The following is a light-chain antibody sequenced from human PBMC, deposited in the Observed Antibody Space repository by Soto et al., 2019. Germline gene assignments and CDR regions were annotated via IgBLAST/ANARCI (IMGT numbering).Light chain of an antibody. CDR1: QGISSY. CDR3: QQLNSYPL. J-gene: IGKJ3*01. Sequence: DIQLTQSPSFLSASVGDRVTITCRASQGISSYLAWYQQKPGKAPKLLIYSASTLQGGVPSRFTGSGSGTEFTLTISSLQPEDFATYYCQQLNSYPLFGPGTKVDIK. V-gene: IGKV1-9*01. CDR2: SAS.